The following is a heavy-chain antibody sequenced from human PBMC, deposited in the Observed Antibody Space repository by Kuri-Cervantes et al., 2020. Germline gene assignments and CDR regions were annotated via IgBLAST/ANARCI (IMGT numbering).Heavy chain of an antibody. D-gene: IGHD2-15*01. CDR3: ASAYCSGGSCHLGG. CDR1: GGTFSSYA. V-gene: IGHV1-69*06. Sequence: SVKVSCKASGGTFSSYAISWVRQAPGQGLEWMGGIIPIFGTANYAQKFQGRVTITADKSTSTAYMELSSLRSEDTAVYYCASAYCSGGSCHLGGWGQGTLVTVSS. CDR2: IIPIFGTA. J-gene: IGHJ4*02.